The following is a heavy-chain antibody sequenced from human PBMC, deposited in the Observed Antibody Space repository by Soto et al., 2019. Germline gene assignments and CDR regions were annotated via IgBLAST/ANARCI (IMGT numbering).Heavy chain of an antibody. V-gene: IGHV3-33*01. CDR2: IWYDGSNK. D-gene: IGHD5-18*01. J-gene: IGHJ6*03. Sequence: GGSLRLSCAASGFTFSSYGMHWVRQAPGKGLEWVAVIWYDGSNKYYADSVKGRFTISRDNSKNTLYLQMNSLRAEDTAVYYCARDYGTAMYLRAADPVFHYMDVWGKGTTVTVSS. CDR3: ARDYGTAMYLRAADPVFHYMDV. CDR1: GFTFSSYG.